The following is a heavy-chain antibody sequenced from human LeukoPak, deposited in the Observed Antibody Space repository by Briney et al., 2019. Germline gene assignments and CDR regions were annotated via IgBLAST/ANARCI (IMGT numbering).Heavy chain of an antibody. CDR1: GFTFSIYG. D-gene: IGHD3-10*01. CDR3: ASGHRSGPICA. V-gene: IGHV3-48*01. CDR2: ISSSGSNS. Sequence: PGGSLRLSCAASGFTFSIYGISWVRQAPGKGLEWVSYISSSGSNSYHADSVKGRFSISRDNSKNSLYLQMNSLRAEDTAMYFCASGHRSGPICAWGQGTLVTVSS. J-gene: IGHJ4*02.